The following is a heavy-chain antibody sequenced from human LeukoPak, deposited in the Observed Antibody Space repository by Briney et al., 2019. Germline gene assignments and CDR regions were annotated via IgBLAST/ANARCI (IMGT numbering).Heavy chain of an antibody. V-gene: IGHV3-30*04. CDR2: ISYDGSNK. CDR3: ARALAMSHYYDSSGYCDY. D-gene: IGHD3-22*01. J-gene: IGHJ4*02. CDR1: GFTFSSYA. Sequence: PGGSLRLSCAASGFTFSSYAMHWVRQAPGKGLEWVAVISYDGSNKYYADSVKGRFTISRDNSKNTLYLQMNSLRAEDTAVYYCARALAMSHYYDSSGYCDYWGQGTLVTVSS.